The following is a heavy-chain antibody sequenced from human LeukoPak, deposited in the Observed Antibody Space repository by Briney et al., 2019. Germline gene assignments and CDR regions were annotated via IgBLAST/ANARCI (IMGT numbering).Heavy chain of an antibody. Sequence: EEFLMTSCKGSGSSITSYWIGWVRQLPGKGLEWMGIIYPGDSDTRCSPSFQGQVTLAADKSISTAYLQWSSLKASDTAMYCCARGSGWYPVDYWGQGTLVTVSS. CDR2: IYPGDSDT. CDR3: ARGSGWYPVDY. V-gene: IGHV5-51*01. J-gene: IGHJ4*02. D-gene: IGHD6-19*01. CDR1: GSSITSYW.